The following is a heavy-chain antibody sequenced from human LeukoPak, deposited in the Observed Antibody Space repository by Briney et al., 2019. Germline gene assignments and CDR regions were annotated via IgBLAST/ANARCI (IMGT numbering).Heavy chain of an antibody. J-gene: IGHJ4*02. D-gene: IGHD3-16*01. CDR1: GFSFSDYG. Sequence: GGSLRLSCAASGFSFSDYGLHWVRQAPGKGLEWVALIPYDGSQKNFADSVKGRFTTSRDNSKFTMYLEMNSLRAEDTAVYFCARDKDGWGIHDFWGQGTLVTVSS. CDR3: ARDKDGWGIHDF. V-gene: IGHV3-30*03. CDR2: IPYDGSQK.